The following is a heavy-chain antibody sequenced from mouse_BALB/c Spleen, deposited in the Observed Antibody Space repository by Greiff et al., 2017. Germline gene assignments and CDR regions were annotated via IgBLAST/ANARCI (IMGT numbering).Heavy chain of an antibody. V-gene: IGHV3-2*02. Sequence: ESGPGLVKPSQSLSLTCTVTGYSITSDYAWNWIRQFPGNKLEWMGYISYSGSTSYNPSLKSRISITRDTSKNQFFLQLNSVTTEDTATYYCARGWDVWYFDVWGAGTTVTVSS. CDR2: ISYSGST. D-gene: IGHD4-1*01. CDR3: ARGWDVWYFDV. CDR1: GYSITSDYA. J-gene: IGHJ1*01.